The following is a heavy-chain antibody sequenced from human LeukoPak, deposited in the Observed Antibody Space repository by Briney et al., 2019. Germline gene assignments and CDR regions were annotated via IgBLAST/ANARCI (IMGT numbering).Heavy chain of an antibody. D-gene: IGHD1-26*01. CDR1: GYTLTELS. Sequence: ASVKVSCKVSGYTLTELSVHWVRQAPGKGLEGRGGFDPGDGETIYAQKFQGRVTMTEDTSTDTAYMELSSLRSEDTAVYYCATSGSYSHYYFDYWGQGTLVTVSS. V-gene: IGHV1-24*01. J-gene: IGHJ4*02. CDR3: ATSGSYSHYYFDY. CDR2: FDPGDGET.